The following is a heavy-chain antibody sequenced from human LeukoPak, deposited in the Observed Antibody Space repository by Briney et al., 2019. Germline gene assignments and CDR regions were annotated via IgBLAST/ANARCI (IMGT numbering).Heavy chain of an antibody. D-gene: IGHD5-12*01. J-gene: IGHJ4*02. Sequence: ASVKVSCKASGGTFSSYAISWVRQAPGQGLEWMGRIIPILGIANYAQKFQGRVTITTDESTSTAYMELSSLRSEDTAVYYCARANIVATILGYWGQGTLVTVSS. CDR1: GGTFSSYA. CDR2: IIPILGIA. V-gene: IGHV1-69*04. CDR3: ARANIVATILGY.